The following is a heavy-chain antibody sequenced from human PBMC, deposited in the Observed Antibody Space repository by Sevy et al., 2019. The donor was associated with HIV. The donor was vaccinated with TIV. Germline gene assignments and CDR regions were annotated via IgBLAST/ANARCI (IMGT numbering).Heavy chain of an antibody. CDR1: GFTFSDYG. D-gene: IGHD1-7*01. V-gene: IGHV3-33*01. CDR2: IWSDGSNK. J-gene: IGHJ4*02. CDR3: AREERSGTTTSFDY. Sequence: GGSLRLSCTASGFTFSDYGMHWARQAPGKGLEWVAVIWSDGSNKYYGDSVKGRFTISRDSSKNTLFLQMNSLRVDDTAVYYCAREERSGTTTSFDYWGQGALVTVSS.